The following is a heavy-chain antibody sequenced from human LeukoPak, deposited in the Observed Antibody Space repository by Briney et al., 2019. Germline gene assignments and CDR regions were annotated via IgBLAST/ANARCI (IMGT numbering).Heavy chain of an antibody. CDR1: GGSISSGDYY. Sequence: PSETLSLTCTVSGGSISSGDYYWRWIRQPPGKGLEWIGYIYYSGSTYYNPSLKSRVTISVDTSKNQFSLKLSSVTAADTAVYYCARAIPLWFGELFGWFDPWGQGTLVTVSS. CDR3: ARAIPLWFGELFGWFDP. D-gene: IGHD3-10*01. CDR2: IYYSGST. J-gene: IGHJ5*02. V-gene: IGHV4-30-4*01.